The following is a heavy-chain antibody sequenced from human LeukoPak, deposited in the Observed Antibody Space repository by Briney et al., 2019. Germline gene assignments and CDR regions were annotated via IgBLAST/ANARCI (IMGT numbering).Heavy chain of an antibody. Sequence: PGGSLRLSCAASGFTFSSYGMHWVRQAPGKGLEWVAVISYDGSKKYYADSVKGRFTISRDNSENTLYLQVNSLRAEDTALYYCAKDRRYNRGQYDTSDSSRRGLYYGMDVWGQGTTVTASS. CDR1: GFTFSSYG. CDR2: ISYDGSKK. J-gene: IGHJ6*02. D-gene: IGHD5-24*01. V-gene: IGHV3-30*18. CDR3: AKDRRYNRGQYDTSDSSRRGLYYGMDV.